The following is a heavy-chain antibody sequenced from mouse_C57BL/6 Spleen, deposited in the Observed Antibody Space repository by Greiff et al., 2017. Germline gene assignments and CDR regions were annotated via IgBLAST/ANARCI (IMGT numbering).Heavy chain of an antibody. CDR3: ARGSTEVYFDY. D-gene: IGHD2-1*01. CDR2: ISYSGST. CDR1: GYSITSGYD. J-gene: IGHJ2*01. V-gene: IGHV3-1*01. Sequence: EVQLQESGPGMVKPSQSLSLTCTVTGYSITSGYDWHWIRHFPGNKLEWMGYISYSGSTNYNPSLKSRISITHDTSKNHFFLKLNSVTTEDTATYYCARGSTEVYFDYWGQGTTLTVSS.